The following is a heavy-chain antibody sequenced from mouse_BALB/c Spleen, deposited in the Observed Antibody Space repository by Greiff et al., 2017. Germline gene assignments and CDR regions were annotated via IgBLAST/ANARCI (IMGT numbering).Heavy chain of an antibody. CDR3: ARSTARSKAMDY. Sequence: DVMLVESGGGLVQPGGSRKLSCAASGFTFSSFGMHWVRQAPEKGLEWVAYISRGSSTIYYADTVKGRCTISRDNPKNTLFLQRTSLRSEDTAMYYGARSTARSKAMDYWGQGTTVTGSS. CDR2: ISRGSSTI. D-gene: IGHD1-2*01. V-gene: IGHV5-17*02. CDR1: GFTFSSFG. J-gene: IGHJ4*01.